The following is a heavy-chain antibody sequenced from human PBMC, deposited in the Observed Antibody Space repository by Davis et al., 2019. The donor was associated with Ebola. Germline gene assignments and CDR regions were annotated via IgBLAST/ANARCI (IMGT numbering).Heavy chain of an antibody. CDR3: ARDHPTYYYDSSGYYGNHDAFDI. V-gene: IGHV3-74*01. J-gene: IGHJ3*02. D-gene: IGHD3-22*01. CDR1: GFTFSSYG. CDR2: INSDGSST. Sequence: HTGGSLRLSCAASGFTFSSYGMHWVRQAPGKGLVWVSRINSDGSSTSYADSVKGRFTISRDNAKNTLYLQMNSLRAEDTAVYYCARDHPTYYYDSSGYYGNHDAFDIWGQGTMVTVSS.